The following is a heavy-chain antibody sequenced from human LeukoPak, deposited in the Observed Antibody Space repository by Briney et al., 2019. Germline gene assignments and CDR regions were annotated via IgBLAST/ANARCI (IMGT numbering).Heavy chain of an antibody. CDR3: ASDASGSRPNS. Sequence: GGSLRLSCAASGFTVSSDYMTWVRQAPGKGLEWLSSIDVAGNTIYAHYVRGRFTISRDNSKNTLYLQMNSLRVDDTAVYFCASDASGSRPNSWGPGTLVTVTS. D-gene: IGHD3-10*01. J-gene: IGHJ4*02. V-gene: IGHV3-53*01. CDR2: IDVAGNT. CDR1: GFTVSSDY.